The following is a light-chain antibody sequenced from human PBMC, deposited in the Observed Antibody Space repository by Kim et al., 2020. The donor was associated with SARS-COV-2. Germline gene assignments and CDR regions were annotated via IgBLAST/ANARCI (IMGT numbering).Light chain of an antibody. V-gene: IGLV1-40*01. J-gene: IGLJ2*01. Sequence: VIIALPGSSSNLGAGYDVHWYQHLPGTAPKRLIYGNNNRPSGVPDRFSAPKSANSASLAITGLQAEDEADYYCQSYDTSLSGSKIFGGGTQLTVL. CDR2: GNN. CDR1: SSNLGAGYD. CDR3: QSYDTSLSGSKI.